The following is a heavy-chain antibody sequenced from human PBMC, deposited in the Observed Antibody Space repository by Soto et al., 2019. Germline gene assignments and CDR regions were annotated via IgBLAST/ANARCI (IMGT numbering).Heavy chain of an antibody. D-gene: IGHD6-13*01. Sequence: ASVKVSCKASGFTFSSSSVQWVRQARGQRLEWIGWIVVGSGDTNYAQKFQERVTITRDMSTTTAYMDLSSLRSEDTAVYYCARDRPLVYYYYGMDVWGQGTTVTVSS. CDR1: GFTFSSSS. CDR2: IVVGSGDT. V-gene: IGHV1-58*01. J-gene: IGHJ6*02. CDR3: ARDRPLVYYYYGMDV.